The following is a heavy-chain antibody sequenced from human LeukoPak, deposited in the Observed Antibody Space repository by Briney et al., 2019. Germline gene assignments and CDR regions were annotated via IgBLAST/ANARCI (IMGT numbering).Heavy chain of an antibody. J-gene: IGHJ3*02. Sequence: GGSLRLSCAASGFNFANHAMSWVRQAPGKGLEWVANIKQDGSEKYYVDSVKGRFTISRDNAKNSLYLQMNSLRAEDTAVYYCARGRDGYNHAFDIWGQGTMVTVSS. CDR1: GFNFANHA. V-gene: IGHV3-7*03. CDR2: IKQDGSEK. CDR3: ARGRDGYNHAFDI. D-gene: IGHD5-24*01.